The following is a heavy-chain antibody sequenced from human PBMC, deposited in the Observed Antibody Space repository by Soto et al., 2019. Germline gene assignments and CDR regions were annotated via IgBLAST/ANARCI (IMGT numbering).Heavy chain of an antibody. CDR3: ARYRYGGYEYDY. J-gene: IGHJ4*01. CDR1: GFTFGSYW. CDR2: INQDGSEK. V-gene: IGHV3-7*01. D-gene: IGHD5-12*01. Sequence: EVQLVESGGGLVQPGGSLRLSCAASGFTFGSYWMSWVRQDPGKGLEWVANINQDGSEKYCVDSVKGRFIISRDNAEKSPYLQMNTLGAEDTAVYFCARYRYGGYEYDYCAHGTLVTVSS.